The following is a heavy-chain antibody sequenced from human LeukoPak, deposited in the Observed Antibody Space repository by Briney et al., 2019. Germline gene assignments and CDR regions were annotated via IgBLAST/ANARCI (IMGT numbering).Heavy chain of an antibody. D-gene: IGHD2-2*01. CDR3: ARSPGRIVVAPAAIRY. CDR2: ISAYNGNT. J-gene: IGHJ4*02. CDR1: GYTFTSYG. V-gene: IGHV1-18*01. Sequence: ASVKVSCKASGYTFTSYGISWVRQAPGQGLEWMGWISAYNGNTNYAQKLQGRVTMTTDTSTSTAYMELRSLRSDDTAVYYCARSPGRIVVAPAAIRYWGQGTLVTVSS.